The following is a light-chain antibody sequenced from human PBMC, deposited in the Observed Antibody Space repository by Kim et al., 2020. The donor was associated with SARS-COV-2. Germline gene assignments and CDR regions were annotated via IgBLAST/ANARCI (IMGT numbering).Light chain of an antibody. V-gene: IGKV2-28*01. J-gene: IGKJ2*01. CDR2: LGS. CDR3: MQALQTPRT. CDR1: QSLLHSNGYNY. Sequence: PASISCRSSQSLLHSNGYNYWDWYLQKPGQSPQLLIYLGSNRASGVPDRFSGSGSGTDFTLKISRVEAEDVGVYYCMQALQTPRTFGQGTKLEI.